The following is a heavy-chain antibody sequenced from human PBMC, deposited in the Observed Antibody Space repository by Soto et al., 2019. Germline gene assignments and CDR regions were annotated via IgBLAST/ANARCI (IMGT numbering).Heavy chain of an antibody. Sequence: SETLSLTCIVSGGSISNKYWTWIRQPPGKGLEWIGSIYYTGGTTYHPSLTSRVAISLDTSMQRFSLRLNSVTAADTAVYFCARATVQRHFDSWGQGTLVTVYS. CDR3: ARATVQRHFDS. V-gene: IGHV4-59*01. J-gene: IGHJ4*02. CDR1: GGSISNKY. D-gene: IGHD4-4*01. CDR2: IYYTGGT.